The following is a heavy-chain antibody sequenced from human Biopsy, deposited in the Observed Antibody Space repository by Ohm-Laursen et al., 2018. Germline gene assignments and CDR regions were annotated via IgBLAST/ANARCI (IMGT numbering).Heavy chain of an antibody. CDR3: ARDRREHYQFDS. J-gene: IGHJ4*02. V-gene: IGHV3-33*01. CDR2: IWYDGSDQ. Sequence: SLRLSCSAAGFIFTSYGMHWVRQAPGKGLEWVALIWYDGSDQYYADSVKGRFTISRDNSKNTVYLQMNSLRAEDTAVYYCARDRREHYQFDSWGQGTRVTVSS. CDR1: GFIFTSYG. D-gene: IGHD1-26*01.